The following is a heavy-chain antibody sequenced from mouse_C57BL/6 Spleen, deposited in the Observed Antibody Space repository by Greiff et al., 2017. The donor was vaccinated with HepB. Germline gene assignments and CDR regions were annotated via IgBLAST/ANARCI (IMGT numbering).Heavy chain of an antibody. Sequence: EVQLQQSGPELVKPGASVKISCKASGYTFTDYYMNWVKQSHGKSLEWIGDINPNNGGTSYNQKFKGKATLTVDKSSSTAYMELRSLTSEDSAVYYCARDYYNFAYWGQGTLVTVSA. CDR3: ARDYYNFAY. J-gene: IGHJ3*01. D-gene: IGHD1-1*01. CDR1: GYTFTDYY. CDR2: INPNNGGT. V-gene: IGHV1-26*01.